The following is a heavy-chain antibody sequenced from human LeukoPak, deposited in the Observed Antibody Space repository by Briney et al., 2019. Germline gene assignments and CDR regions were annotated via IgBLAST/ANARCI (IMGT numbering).Heavy chain of an antibody. CDR3: AKLPTIYSSSSTY. V-gene: IGHV3-23*01. CDR1: GFTLSSYA. J-gene: IGHJ4*02. D-gene: IGHD6-6*01. CDR2: ISGSGGST. Sequence: GGSLRLSCAASGFTLSSYAMHEVRQAPGKGLEWVSSISGSGGSTYYADSVKGRFTISRDNSKNTLYLQMTSLTAEDTAVYYCAKLPTIYSSSSTYWGQGTLVTVSS.